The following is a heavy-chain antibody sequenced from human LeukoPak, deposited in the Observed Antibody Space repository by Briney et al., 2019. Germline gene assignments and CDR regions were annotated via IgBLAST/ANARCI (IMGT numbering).Heavy chain of an antibody. J-gene: IGHJ4*02. CDR2: IRNKADSYTT. D-gene: IGHD6-19*01. CDR1: GFTFSNAW. V-gene: IGHV3-72*01. Sequence: PGGSLRLSCAASGFTFSNAWMSWVRQAPGKGLEWVGRIRNKADSYTTEYGASVKGRFTISRDDSKSSLYLQMNSLKIEDTAVYYCARSGGWYFDYWGQGTLVTVSS. CDR3: ARSGGWYFDY.